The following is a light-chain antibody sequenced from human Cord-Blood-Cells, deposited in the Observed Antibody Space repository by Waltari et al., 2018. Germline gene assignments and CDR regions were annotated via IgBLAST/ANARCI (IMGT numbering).Light chain of an antibody. J-gene: IGLJ1*01. Sequence: QSALTQPAPVSGSPGQSITISCPGTSSHVGGYNYVSWYQQHPGKAPKLMIYDVSNRPSGVSNRFSGSKSGNTASLTISGLQAEDEADYYCSSYTSSSTYVFGTGTKVTVL. CDR2: DVS. CDR1: SSHVGGYNY. CDR3: SSYTSSSTYV. V-gene: IGLV2-14*01.